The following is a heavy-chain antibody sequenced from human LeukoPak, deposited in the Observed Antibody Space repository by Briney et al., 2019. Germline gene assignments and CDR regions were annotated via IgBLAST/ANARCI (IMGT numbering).Heavy chain of an antibody. CDR2: ISGSGGST. V-gene: IGHV3-23*01. CDR1: GFTFSSYA. D-gene: IGHD2-2*01. CDR3: AKSPQWWLCSSTSCHSNNWFDP. Sequence: GGSLRLSCAASGFTFSSYAMSWVRQAPGKGLEWVSAISGSGGSTYYADSVKGRFTISRDNSKNTLYLQMNSLRAEDTAVYYCAKSPQWWLCSSTSCHSNNWFDPWGQGTLVTVSS. J-gene: IGHJ5*02.